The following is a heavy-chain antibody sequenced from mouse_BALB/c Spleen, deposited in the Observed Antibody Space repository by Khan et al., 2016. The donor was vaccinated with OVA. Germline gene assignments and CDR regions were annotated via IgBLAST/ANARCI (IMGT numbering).Heavy chain of an antibody. Sequence: QQSGAELARPGASVKMSCKASGYTFTSYTIHWIKQRPGQGLEWIGFINPSSAYTNYNQKFKAKATLTADKSSTTAYMQLSSLTSEDTAVYYCARDGAYYRNDGWFAYWGQGTLVTVSA. CDR1: GYTFTSYT. D-gene: IGHD2-14*01. V-gene: IGHV1-4*01. CDR3: ARDGAYYRNDGWFAY. J-gene: IGHJ3*01. CDR2: INPSSAYT.